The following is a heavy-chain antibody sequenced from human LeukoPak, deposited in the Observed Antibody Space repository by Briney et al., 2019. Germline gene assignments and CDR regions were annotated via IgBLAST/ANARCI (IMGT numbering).Heavy chain of an antibody. CDR1: GGSISSYY. CDR3: ARRGDGYNLWYFDY. D-gene: IGHD5-24*01. V-gene: IGHV4-59*08. Sequence: KSSETLSLTCTVSGGSISSYYWSWIRQPPGTGLEWIGYVYYSGSTNYNPSLKSRVTISVDTSKNQFSLKLSSVTAADTAVYYCARRGDGYNLWYFDYWGQGTLVTVSS. CDR2: VYYSGST. J-gene: IGHJ4*02.